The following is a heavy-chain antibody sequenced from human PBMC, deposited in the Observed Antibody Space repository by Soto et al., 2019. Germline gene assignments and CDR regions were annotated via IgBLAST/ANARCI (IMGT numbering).Heavy chain of an antibody. Sequence: SVKVSCKASGGTFSSYAISWVRQAPGQGLEWMGGIIPIFGTASYAQKFQGRVTITADESTSTAYMELSSLRSEDTAVYYCARGHYDSSGYYYYGWFDTWGQGTLVTVS. D-gene: IGHD3-22*01. V-gene: IGHV1-69*13. J-gene: IGHJ5*02. CDR3: ARGHYDSSGYYYYGWFDT. CDR2: IIPIFGTA. CDR1: GGTFSSYA.